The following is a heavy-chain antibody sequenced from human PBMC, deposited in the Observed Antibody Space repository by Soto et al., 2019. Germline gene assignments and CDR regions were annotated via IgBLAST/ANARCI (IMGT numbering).Heavy chain of an antibody. V-gene: IGHV3-9*01. CDR3: AKDRGYSVYHLFLHAFDS. D-gene: IGHD5-12*01. CDR2: ISWNSGSI. Sequence: EVQLVESGGGLVQPGRSLRLSCAASGFTFDDYAMHWVRQAPGKGLEWVSGISWNSGSIVSADSVKGRFTISRDNAQSSLYLQMNSLRAEDTALYYCAKDRGYSVYHLFLHAFDSWGQGTMVTLS. CDR1: GFTFDDYA. J-gene: IGHJ3*02.